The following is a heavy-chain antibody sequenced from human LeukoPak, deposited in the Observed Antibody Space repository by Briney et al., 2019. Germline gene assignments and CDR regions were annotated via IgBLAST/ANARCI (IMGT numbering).Heavy chain of an antibody. CDR1: GFTFSSYS. D-gene: IGHD3-3*01. J-gene: IGHJ6*02. V-gene: IGHV3-48*01. Sequence: GGSLRLSCAASGFTFSSYSMNWVRQAPGKGLEWVSYISSSSSTIYYADSVKGRFTISRDNAKNSLYLQMNSLRAEDTAVYYCARDAIPYYDFWSGYYQYYYYYGMDVWGQGTTVTVSS. CDR3: ARDAIPYYDFWSGYYQYYYYYGMDV. CDR2: ISSSSSTI.